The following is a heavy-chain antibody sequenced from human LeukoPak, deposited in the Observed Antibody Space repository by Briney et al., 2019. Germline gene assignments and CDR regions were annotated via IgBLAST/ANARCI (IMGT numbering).Heavy chain of an antibody. D-gene: IGHD1-1*01. CDR1: GFIFSDYG. CDR2: TRFDGSIR. Sequence: GGSLRLSCAVSGFIFSDYGFHWVRQAPGKGLEWVAVTRFDGSIRQYADSVKGRFTISRDDSKNTLYLQMNFLKSEDTAVYYCARWGGTRQYYFDYWGQGTLVTVSS. J-gene: IGHJ4*02. CDR3: ARWGGTRQYYFDY. V-gene: IGHV3-33*01.